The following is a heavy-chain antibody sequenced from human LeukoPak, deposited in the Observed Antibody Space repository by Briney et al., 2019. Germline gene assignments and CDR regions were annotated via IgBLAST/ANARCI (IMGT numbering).Heavy chain of an antibody. CDR1: GFTFSSYA. CDR2: ISGSGGST. Sequence: PGGSLRLSCAASGFTFSSYAMSWVRQAPGKGLEWVSAISGSGGSTYYADSVKGRFTISRDNSKNTLYLQMNSLRAEDTAVYYCAKDSAYYYDSSGYLGYWGQGTLVTVSS. J-gene: IGHJ4*02. D-gene: IGHD3-22*01. V-gene: IGHV3-23*01. CDR3: AKDSAYYYDSSGYLGY.